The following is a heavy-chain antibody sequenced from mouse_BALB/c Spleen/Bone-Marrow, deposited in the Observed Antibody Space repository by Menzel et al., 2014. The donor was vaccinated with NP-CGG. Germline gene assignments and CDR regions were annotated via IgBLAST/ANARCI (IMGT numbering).Heavy chain of an antibody. CDR2: IDPANGNT. CDR1: GFNIKDTY. D-gene: IGHD2-4*01. V-gene: IGHV14-3*02. Sequence: EVQLQQSGAELVKPGASVKLSCTASGFNIKDTYMHWVKQRPEQGLEWIGRIDPANGNTKYDPKFQGKATITADTSSXTAYLQLSSLTSEDTAVYYCATMITDWYFDVWGAGTTVTVSS. CDR3: ATMITDWYFDV. J-gene: IGHJ1*01.